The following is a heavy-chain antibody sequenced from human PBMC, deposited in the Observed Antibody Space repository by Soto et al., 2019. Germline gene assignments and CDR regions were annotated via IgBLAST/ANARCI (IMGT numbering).Heavy chain of an antibody. CDR2: TIPIFGTA. CDR1: GGTFSSYA. J-gene: IGHJ5*02. Sequence: SVKVSCKASGGTFSSYAISWVRQAPGQGLEWMGGTIPIFGTANDAQKFQGRVTITADESTSTAYMELSSLRSEDTAVYYCADCSGGSCYAGIGWFDPWGQGTLVTVSS. CDR3: ADCSGGSCYAGIGWFDP. D-gene: IGHD2-15*01. V-gene: IGHV1-69*13.